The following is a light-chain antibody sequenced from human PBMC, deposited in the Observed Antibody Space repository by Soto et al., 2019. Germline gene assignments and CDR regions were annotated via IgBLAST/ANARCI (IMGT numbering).Light chain of an antibody. CDR1: SSDVGGYNY. V-gene: IGLV2-8*01. Sequence: QSVLTQPPSASGSPGQSVTISCTGTSSDVGGYNYVSWYQQHPGKAPKLMIYEVSKRPSGVPDRFSGSKSGNTASLTVSGLQAEDEADYYCSSYAGSNNVFGTRTKLTVL. J-gene: IGLJ1*01. CDR3: SSYAGSNNV. CDR2: EVS.